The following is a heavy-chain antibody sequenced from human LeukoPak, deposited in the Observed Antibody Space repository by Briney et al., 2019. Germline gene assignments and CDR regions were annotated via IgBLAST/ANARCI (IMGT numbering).Heavy chain of an antibody. CDR2: ISYDGSNK. V-gene: IGHV3-30-3*01. Sequence: GGSLRLSCAASGFTFSSYAMHWVRQAPGKGLEWVAVISYDGSNKYYADSVKGRFTISRDNSKNTLYLQMNSLRAEDTAVYYCARDPDFWSGYLDYWGQGTLVTVSS. CDR3: ARDPDFWSGYLDY. CDR1: GFTFSSYA. D-gene: IGHD3-3*01. J-gene: IGHJ4*02.